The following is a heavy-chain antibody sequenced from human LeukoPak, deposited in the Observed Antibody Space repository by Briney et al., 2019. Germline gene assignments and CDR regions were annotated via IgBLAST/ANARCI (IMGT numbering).Heavy chain of an antibody. V-gene: IGHV3-23*01. CDR1: GFTFSSCA. J-gene: IGHJ4*02. CDR2: VSVNGGTT. CDR3: AKELHGSGNYAFDY. D-gene: IGHD3-10*01. Sequence: GGSLRLSCAASGFTFSSCALSWVRQAPGKGLEWVSTVSVNGGTTYYADSVKGRFTISRDDSKNTLYLQMNSLRAEDTAVYFCAKELHGSGNYAFDYWGQGTLVTVSS.